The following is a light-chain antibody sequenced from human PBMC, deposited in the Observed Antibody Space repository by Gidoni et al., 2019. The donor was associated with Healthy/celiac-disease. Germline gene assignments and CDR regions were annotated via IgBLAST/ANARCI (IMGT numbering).Light chain of an antibody. Sequence: QSVLTQPPSASGTPGQRVTSSCSGSSSNIGSNTVNWDPQPPGTAPKLLIYSNNQRPSGVPDRFSGSKSGTSASLAISGLQSEDEADYYCAAWDDSLNGPWVFGGGTKLTVL. J-gene: IGLJ3*02. CDR3: AAWDDSLNGPWV. CDR2: SNN. CDR1: SSNIGSNT. V-gene: IGLV1-44*01.